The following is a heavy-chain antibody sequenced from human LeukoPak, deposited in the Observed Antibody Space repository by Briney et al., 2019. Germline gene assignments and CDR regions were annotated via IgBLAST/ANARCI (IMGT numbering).Heavy chain of an antibody. J-gene: IGHJ5*02. CDR1: GFTFTNYG. CDR2: LSGSGGGQ. Sequence: PGGSLRLSCSASGFTFTNYGMSRVRQAPGKGLKWVSGLSGSGGGQFYADSVEGRFTISRDISKNMWYLQMDSLRAEDTAVYYCGKGCRCPCGLGSGFHPRGQETLV. V-gene: IGHV3-23*01. CDR3: GKGCRCPCGLGSGFHP. D-gene: IGHD3-10*01.